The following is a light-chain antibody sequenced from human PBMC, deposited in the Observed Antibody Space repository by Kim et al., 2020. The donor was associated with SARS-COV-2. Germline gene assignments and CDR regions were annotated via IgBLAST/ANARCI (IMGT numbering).Light chain of an antibody. V-gene: IGLV3-21*04. CDR3: QVWDSSSDHPWV. CDR2: YGS. CDR1: NIGSKS. Sequence: PGQTATISCGGHNIGSKSVHFYQQKPSHAPLLLIYYGSDRPSGIPERFSGSNSVNTATLPITSVEAGDEADYYCQVWDSSSDHPWVFGGGTQLTVL. J-gene: IGLJ3*02.